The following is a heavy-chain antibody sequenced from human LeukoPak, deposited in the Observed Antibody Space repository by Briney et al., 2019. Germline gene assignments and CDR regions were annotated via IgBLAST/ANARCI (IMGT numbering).Heavy chain of an antibody. J-gene: IGHJ5*02. Sequence: GASVKVSCKASGGTFSSYAISWVRQAPGQGLEWMGGIIPIFGTANYAQKFQGRVTITADESTSTAYMKLSSLRSEDTAVYYCARDRTRGYCSGGSCYPGPNWFDPWGQGTLVTVSS. D-gene: IGHD2-15*01. CDR1: GGTFSSYA. CDR3: ARDRTRGYCSGGSCYPGPNWFDP. CDR2: IIPIFGTA. V-gene: IGHV1-69*13.